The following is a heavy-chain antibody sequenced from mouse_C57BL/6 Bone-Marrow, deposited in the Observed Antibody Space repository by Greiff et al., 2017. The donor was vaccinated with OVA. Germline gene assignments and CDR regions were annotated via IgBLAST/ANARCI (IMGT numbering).Heavy chain of an antibody. J-gene: IGHJ3*01. CDR2: INPNNGGT. CDR1: GYTFTDYY. D-gene: IGHD2-2*01. V-gene: IGHV1-26*01. Sequence: EVQLQQSGPELVKPGASVKISCKASGYTFTDYYMNWVKQSHGKSLEWIGDINPNNGGTSYNQKFKGKATLTVDKSSSTAYMELRSLTSEDSAVYYCAKGYDGGFAYWGQGTLVTVSA. CDR3: AKGYDGGFAY.